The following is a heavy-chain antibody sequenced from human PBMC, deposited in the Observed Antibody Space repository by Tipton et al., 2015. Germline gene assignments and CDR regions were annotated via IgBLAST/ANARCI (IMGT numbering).Heavy chain of an antibody. CDR1: GFTFGTYE. CDR2: ISSSGSTQ. Sequence: SLRLSCAASGFTFGTYEMNWVRQAPGKGLEWISYISSSGSTQYYADSVKGRFTISRGNAKNPLYLQMNSLRAEDTAVYYCARAGYCSGGSCYYEASDIWGQGTMVTVSS. D-gene: IGHD2-15*01. J-gene: IGHJ3*02. CDR3: ARAGYCSGGSCYYEASDI. V-gene: IGHV3-48*03.